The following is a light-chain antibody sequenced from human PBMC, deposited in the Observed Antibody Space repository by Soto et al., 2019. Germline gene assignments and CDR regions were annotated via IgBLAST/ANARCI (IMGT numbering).Light chain of an antibody. V-gene: IGKV3-15*01. CDR3: QQYNDWPPYS. Sequence: EIIMTQSPATLSVSPGERATLSCRASQSVSKNLAWYQQKPGQAPRLLIYGASTRANGIPARFTGTGSGTEFTLTISSLQSEDLAVYHCQQYNDWPPYSFGQGTKLEI. CDR1: QSVSKN. CDR2: GAS. J-gene: IGKJ2*01.